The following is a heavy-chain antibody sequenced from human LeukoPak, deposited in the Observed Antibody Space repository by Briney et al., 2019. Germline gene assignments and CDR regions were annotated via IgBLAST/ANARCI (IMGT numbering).Heavy chain of an antibody. CDR3: ARNSGSYGNYYYYYYMDV. V-gene: IGHV1-2*02. CDR1: GYTFTGYY. Sequence: ASVKVSCKASGYTFTGYYMHWVRQAPGQGLEWMGWINPNSGGTNYAQKFQGRVTMTRDTSISTAYMELSRLRSDDTAVYYCARNSGSYGNYYYYYYMDVWGKGTTVTVSS. D-gene: IGHD1-26*01. CDR2: INPNSGGT. J-gene: IGHJ6*03.